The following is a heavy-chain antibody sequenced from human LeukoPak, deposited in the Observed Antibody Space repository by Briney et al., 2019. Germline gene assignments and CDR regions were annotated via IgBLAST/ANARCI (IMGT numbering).Heavy chain of an antibody. CDR2: INFDSGGT. CDR3: ARLSIPEYYLDL. V-gene: IGHV1-2*06. J-gene: IGHJ4*02. Sequence: ASVKVSCKASVYSFTRYNIYWMRQAAGQGLEWMGRINFDSGGTNSAQKFQGRHTMTRDTSVSTAYMDLTRLISDDTAVYYCARLSIPEYYLDLWGQGGPVTVSS. D-gene: IGHD6-6*01. CDR1: VYSFTRYN.